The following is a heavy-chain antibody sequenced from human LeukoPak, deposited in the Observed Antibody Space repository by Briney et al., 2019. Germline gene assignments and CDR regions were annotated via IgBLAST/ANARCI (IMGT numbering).Heavy chain of an antibody. CDR2: ISTGSSTT. J-gene: IGHJ4*02. CDR3: ARVAAGYSVNYFDY. CDR1: EFALSTYN. D-gene: IGHD4-23*01. Sequence: GGSLRLSCAASEFALSTYNMNWVRQAPGKGLEWVSYISTGSSTTYYADSVKGRFTISRDNVENSLYLQMNSLRDEDTAVYYCARVAAGYSVNYFDYWGQGTLVTVSS. V-gene: IGHV3-48*02.